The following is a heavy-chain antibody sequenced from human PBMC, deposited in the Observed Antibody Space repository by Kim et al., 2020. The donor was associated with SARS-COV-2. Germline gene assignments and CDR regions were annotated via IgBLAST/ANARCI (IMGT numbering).Heavy chain of an antibody. J-gene: IGHJ4*02. V-gene: IGHV3-23*01. CDR3: ACLRGSGYVPGGYSNGYPDDY. Sequence: GGSLRLSCAASGFTFSSYAMTWVRQAPGKGLEWVSGISGSGGNTYYADSVKGRFTISRDNSKNTLYLQMNSLRAEDTAVYYCACLRGSGYVPGGYSNGYPDDYWGQGTLVTVSS. CDR2: ISGSGGNT. D-gene: IGHD5-18*01. CDR1: GFTFSSYA.